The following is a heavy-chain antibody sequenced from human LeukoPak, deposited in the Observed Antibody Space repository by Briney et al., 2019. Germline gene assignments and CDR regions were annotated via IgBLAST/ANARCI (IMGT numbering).Heavy chain of an antibody. V-gene: IGHV1-18*01. CDR2: ISAYNGNT. CDR1: GYTFTSYG. CDR3: AVTSSIAALWVDAFDI. J-gene: IGHJ3*02. D-gene: IGHD6-6*01. Sequence: ASVKVSCKASGYTFTSYGISWVRQAPGQGLEWMGWISAYNGNTNYAQKLQGRVTMTTDTSTSTAYMELRSLRSDDTAVYYCAVTSSIAALWVDAFDIWGQGTMVTVSS.